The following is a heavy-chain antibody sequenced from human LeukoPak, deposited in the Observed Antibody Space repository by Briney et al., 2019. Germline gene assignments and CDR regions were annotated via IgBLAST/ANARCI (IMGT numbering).Heavy chain of an antibody. Sequence: SETLSVTCSVSGGSFSSYYWSWIRQPAWKGLEGIGRMSISGGTNYNPSRKSRVTMSVDAPKNQFSLRLGPVTAADTAVYYCARGPRGSHGFDYWGQGPLVTVPS. CDR2: MSISGGT. CDR1: GGSFSSYY. CDR3: ARGPRGSHGFDY. V-gene: IGHV4-4*07. J-gene: IGHJ4*02. D-gene: IGHD1-26*01.